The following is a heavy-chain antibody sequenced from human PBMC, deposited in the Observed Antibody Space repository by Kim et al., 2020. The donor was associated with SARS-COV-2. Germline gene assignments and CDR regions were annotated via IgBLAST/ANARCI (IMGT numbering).Heavy chain of an antibody. CDR3: AKDSSSLVFDY. CDR1: GFTFDDYA. D-gene: IGHD6-13*01. V-gene: IGHV3-9*01. J-gene: IGHJ4*02. Sequence: GGSLRLSCAASGFTFDDYAMHWVRQAPGKGLEWVSGISWNSGSIGYADSVKGRFTISRDNAKNSLYLQMNSLRAEDTALYYCAKDSSSLVFDYWGQGTLVTVSS. CDR2: ISWNSGSI.